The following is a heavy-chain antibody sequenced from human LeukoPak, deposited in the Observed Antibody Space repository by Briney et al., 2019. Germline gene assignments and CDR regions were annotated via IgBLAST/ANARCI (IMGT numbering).Heavy chain of an antibody. Sequence: SETLSLTCAVYGGSFSGYYWSWIRQPPGKGLEWIGEINHSGSTNYNPSLKSRVTISVDTSKNQFSLKLSSVTAEDTAVYYCAREVNSWYSSGWYGSLKLRSDYYYYMDVWGKGTTVTVSS. D-gene: IGHD6-19*01. CDR3: AREVNSWYSSGWYGSLKLRSDYYYYMDV. CDR2: INHSGST. J-gene: IGHJ6*03. CDR1: GGSFSGYY. V-gene: IGHV4-34*01.